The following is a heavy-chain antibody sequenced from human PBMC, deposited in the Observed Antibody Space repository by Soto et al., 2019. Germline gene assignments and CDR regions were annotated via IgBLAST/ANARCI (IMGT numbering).Heavy chain of an antibody. Sequence: GGSLRLSCAASGFTFSGSAMHWVRQASGKGLEWVGRIRSKANSYATAYAASVKGRFTISRGDSKNTAYLQMNSLKTEDTAVYYCTRHSASTSRTIFGVVIIEDYGMDVWGQGTTVTVSS. J-gene: IGHJ6*02. V-gene: IGHV3-73*01. CDR2: IRSKANSYAT. CDR1: GFTFSGSA. CDR3: TRHSASTSRTIFGVVIIEDYGMDV. D-gene: IGHD3-3*01.